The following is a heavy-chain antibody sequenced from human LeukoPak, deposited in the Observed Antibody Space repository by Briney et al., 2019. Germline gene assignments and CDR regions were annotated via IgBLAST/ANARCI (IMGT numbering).Heavy chain of an antibody. Sequence: PGGSLRLSCAASGFTFSSYGMHWVRQAPGKGLEWVAVIWYDGSNKYYADSVKGRFTISRDNSKNTLYLQMNSLRAEDTAVYYCAREELYYDILTGYQPLDYWGQGTLVTVSS. V-gene: IGHV3-33*01. J-gene: IGHJ4*02. CDR2: IWYDGSNK. CDR1: GFTFSSYG. CDR3: AREELYYDILTGYQPLDY. D-gene: IGHD3-9*01.